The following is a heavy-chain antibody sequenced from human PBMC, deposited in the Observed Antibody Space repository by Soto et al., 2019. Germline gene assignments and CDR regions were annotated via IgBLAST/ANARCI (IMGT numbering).Heavy chain of an antibody. CDR2: ISWNSGSV. V-gene: IGHV3-9*01. Sequence: EVQLVESGGGLVQPGRSLRLSCAASGFTFGDYAMHWVRQAPGKGLEWVSGISWNSGSVGYADSVKGRFTISRDNTRNSLYLQMNSLRPEDTAFYYCAKDGFSGNSTNWFDPWGQGTLVTVSS. J-gene: IGHJ5*02. CDR3: AKDGFSGNSTNWFDP. D-gene: IGHD3-10*01. CDR1: GFTFGDYA.